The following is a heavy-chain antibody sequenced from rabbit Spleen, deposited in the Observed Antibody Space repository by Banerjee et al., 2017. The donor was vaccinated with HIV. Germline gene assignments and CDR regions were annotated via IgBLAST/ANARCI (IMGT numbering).Heavy chain of an antibody. CDR2: IDPVFGTT. CDR3: ARDPYSYDDYGDYPFNL. CDR1: GVSFNDKD. V-gene: IGHV1S7*01. Sequence: QLEESGGGLVKPEGSLTLTCKASGVSFNDKDVMCWVRQAPGKGLEWIGYIDPVFGTTHYASWVNGRFTISNDNAQNTLYLQMNSLTAADTATYFCARDPYSYDDYGDYPFNLWGQGTLVTVS. J-gene: IGHJ4*01. D-gene: IGHD2-1*01.